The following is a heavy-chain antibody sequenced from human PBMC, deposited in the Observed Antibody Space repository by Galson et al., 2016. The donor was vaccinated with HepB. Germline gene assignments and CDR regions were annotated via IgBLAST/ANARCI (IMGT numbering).Heavy chain of an antibody. CDR1: GFTFTNAW. CDR2: IKQDGSEK. J-gene: IGHJ4*02. D-gene: IGHD6-19*01. Sequence: SLRLSCAASGFTFTNAWMSWVRQAPGTGLEWVANIKQDGSEKYYVDSVKGRFTISRDNAKNSLYLQMNRLRAEDTAVYYCARVNGGWDGFDYWGQGALVTVSS. CDR3: ARVNGGWDGFDY. V-gene: IGHV3-7*01.